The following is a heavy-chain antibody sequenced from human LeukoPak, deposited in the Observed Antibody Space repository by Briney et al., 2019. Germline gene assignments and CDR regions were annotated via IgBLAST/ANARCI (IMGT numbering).Heavy chain of an antibody. CDR2: INAGNGNT. V-gene: IGHV1-3*01. CDR3: ARAIAVDLDY. J-gene: IGHJ4*02. Sequence: ASVKVSCKASGYTFTSYAMHWVRQAPGQRLEWMGWINAGNGNTKYSQKFQGRVTITRNTSASTAYMELNSLISEDTAVYYCARAIAVDLDYWGQGALVTVSS. D-gene: IGHD6-19*01. CDR1: GYTFTSYA.